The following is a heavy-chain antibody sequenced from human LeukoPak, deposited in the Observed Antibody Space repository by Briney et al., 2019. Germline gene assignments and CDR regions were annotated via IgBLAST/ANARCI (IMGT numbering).Heavy chain of an antibody. CDR3: ARDRSSGYFFDY. V-gene: IGHV4-59*01. CDR1: GGSISNYY. Sequence: SETLSLTCTVSGGSISNYYWSWIRQPPGKGLEWIGYIYYSGSTNYNPSLKSRVTISVDTSKNQFSLKLSSVTAADTAVYYCARDRSSGYFFDYWGQGTLVTVSS. D-gene: IGHD3-22*01. J-gene: IGHJ4*02. CDR2: IYYSGST.